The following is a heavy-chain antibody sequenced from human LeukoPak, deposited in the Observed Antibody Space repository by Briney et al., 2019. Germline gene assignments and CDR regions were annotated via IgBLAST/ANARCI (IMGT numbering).Heavy chain of an antibody. CDR1: GGTFSSYA. CDR2: IIPIFGTA. V-gene: IGHV1-69*13. CDR3: ARGGDFRSSPRLMVGFDP. Sequence: SVKVSCKASGGTFSSYAISWVRQAPGQGLEWMGGIIPIFGTANYAQRFQGRVTITADESTSTAYMELSSLRSEDTAVYYCARGGDFRSSPRLMVGFDPWGQGTLVTVSS. J-gene: IGHJ5*02. D-gene: IGHD2-8*01.